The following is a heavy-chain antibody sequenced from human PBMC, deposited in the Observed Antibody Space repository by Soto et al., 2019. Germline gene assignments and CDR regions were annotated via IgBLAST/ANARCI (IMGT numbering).Heavy chain of an antibody. CDR3: ARAGSPFDSDSSGYWGFDH. J-gene: IGHJ4*02. D-gene: IGHD3-22*01. Sequence: PGGSMRLSCVASGFAVSNNYMNWVRQSPGKGLEWVSVVYSGGTTYYADSVRGRFTVSRDDSKTTLFLQMSSLRAEDTAVYYCARAGSPFDSDSSGYWGFDHWGQGTLVTVSS. CDR2: VYSGGTT. V-gene: IGHV3-53*01. CDR1: GFAVSNNY.